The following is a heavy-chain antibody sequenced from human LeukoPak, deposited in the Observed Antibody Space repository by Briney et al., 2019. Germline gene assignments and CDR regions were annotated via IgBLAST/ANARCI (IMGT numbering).Heavy chain of an antibody. CDR1: GGTFSSYA. CDR2: IIPIFGTA. Sequence: GASVKVSCKASGGTFSSYAISWVRQAPGQGLEWMGGIIPIFGTANYAQKFQGRVTITTDESTSAAYMELSSLRSEDTAVYYCASLGLPPYYYMDVWGKGTTVTVSS. CDR3: ASLGLPPYYYMDV. J-gene: IGHJ6*03. V-gene: IGHV1-69*05.